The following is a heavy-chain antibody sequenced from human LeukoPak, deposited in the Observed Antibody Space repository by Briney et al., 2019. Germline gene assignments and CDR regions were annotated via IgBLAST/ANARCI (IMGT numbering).Heavy chain of an antibody. J-gene: IGHJ4*02. CDR3: ARGPRFDRRGYSYGYWVTEDY. CDR2: ISAYNGNT. CDR1: GYTFTSYG. D-gene: IGHD5-18*01. V-gene: IGHV1-18*01. Sequence: ASVKVSCKASGYTFTSYGISWVRQAPGQGLEWMGWISAYNGNTNYAQKLQGRVIMTTDTSTSTAYMELRSLRSDDTAVYYCARGPRFDRRGYSYGYWVTEDYWGQGTLVTVSS.